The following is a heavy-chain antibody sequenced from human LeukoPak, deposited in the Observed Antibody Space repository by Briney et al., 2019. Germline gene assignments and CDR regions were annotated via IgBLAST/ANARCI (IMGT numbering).Heavy chain of an antibody. CDR2: GSVSGSST. CDR3: AKDSRRWKTYYYESSVLYYFAY. V-gene: IGHV3-23*01. J-gene: IGHJ4*02. D-gene: IGHD3-22*01. Sequence: AESLRLSCAASGFTFSSNGLYWVCQGQGPGQELDSAGSVSGSSTSYANPANGRFTISRVNSTNTQYLQMNSLRVEDTAVYYCAKDSRRWKTYYYESSVLYYFAYWGQGTLVTVSS. CDR1: GFTFSSNG.